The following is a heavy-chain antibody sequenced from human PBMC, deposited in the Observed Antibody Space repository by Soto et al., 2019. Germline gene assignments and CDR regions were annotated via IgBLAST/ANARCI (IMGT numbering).Heavy chain of an antibody. CDR1: GFTFSPYI. Sequence: VQLVESGGGVIQPGGSLRLSCAASGFTFSPYIMHWVRQAPGKGLVWVSRINSDGSNTDYADSVKGRFTISRDNAKNTLYLQMNSLGAEDTAVYYCAKGGCSSTSCLDYWGQGTLVTVSS. J-gene: IGHJ4*02. V-gene: IGHV3-74*01. D-gene: IGHD2-2*01. CDR3: AKGGCSSTSCLDY. CDR2: INSDGSNT.